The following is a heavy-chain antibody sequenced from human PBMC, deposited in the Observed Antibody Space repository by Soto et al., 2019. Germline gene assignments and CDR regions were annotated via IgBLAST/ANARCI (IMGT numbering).Heavy chain of an antibody. CDR1: GGTFSRYS. V-gene: IGHV1-69*08. CDR2: IIPIFGIA. Sequence: QVQLVQSGAEVKKPGSWVKVSCKASGGTFSRYSITWVRQAPGHWREWIGRIIPIFGIASYAQKFQGRVTITSDESTSTAYMELGSLRSDDTAVYYCAREDRDRETVLVPAAIDGMDVWGHGTTVTVSS. CDR3: AREDRDRETVLVPAAIDGMDV. J-gene: IGHJ6*02. D-gene: IGHD2-2*01.